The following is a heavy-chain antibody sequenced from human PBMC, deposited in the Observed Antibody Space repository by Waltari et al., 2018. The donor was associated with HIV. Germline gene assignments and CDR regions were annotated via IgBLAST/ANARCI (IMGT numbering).Heavy chain of an antibody. CDR2: IYSGGST. J-gene: IGHJ4*02. D-gene: IGHD6-19*01. CDR3: ARGGIAVAGSPIGYFDY. CDR1: GFTVSSNY. Sequence: EVQLVESGGGLIQPGGSLRLSCAASGFTVSSNYMSWVRQAPGKGLEWVSVIYSGGSTYYADSVKVRFTISRDNSKNTLYLQMNSLRAEDTAVYYCARGGIAVAGSPIGYFDYWGQGTLVTVSS. V-gene: IGHV3-53*01.